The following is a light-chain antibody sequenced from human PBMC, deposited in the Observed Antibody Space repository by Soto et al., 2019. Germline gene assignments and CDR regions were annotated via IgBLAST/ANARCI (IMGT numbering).Light chain of an antibody. CDR2: DAS. V-gene: IGKV3-11*01. CDR3: QQRNNGPSIT. Sequence: DIFLTQSRATLSLSPFELATLSCTASQSVDSFLAWYQQKPGQAPRLLIYDASNRATAIPARFSGSGSGTDFTLTISSLEPEDFALYYCQQRNNGPSITFGQGTRLETK. J-gene: IGKJ5*01. CDR1: QSVDSF.